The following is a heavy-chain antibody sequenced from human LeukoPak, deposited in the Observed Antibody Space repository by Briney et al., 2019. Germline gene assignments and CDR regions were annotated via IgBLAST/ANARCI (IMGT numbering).Heavy chain of an antibody. CDR1: GFTFSSYA. Sequence: GGSLRLSCAASGFTFSSYAMSWVRQAPGKGLEWVSAISGSGGSTYYADSVKGRFTISRDNSKNTLYLQMNSLRAEDTAVYYCARWKHDSSSKTNYMDVWGKGTTVTVSS. J-gene: IGHJ6*03. D-gene: IGHD6-6*01. V-gene: IGHV3-23*01. CDR2: ISGSGGST. CDR3: ARWKHDSSSKTNYMDV.